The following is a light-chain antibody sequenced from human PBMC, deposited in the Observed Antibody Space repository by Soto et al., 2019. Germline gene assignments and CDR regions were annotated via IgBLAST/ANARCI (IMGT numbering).Light chain of an antibody. V-gene: IGLV1-40*01. CDR1: RSNIGARYD. CDR2: GNN. J-gene: IGLJ3*02. Sequence: QSVLTQPPSVSGAPGQRVTISCTGSRSNIGARYDVHWYQQFPGTAPRLLMYGNNNRPSGVPDRFSGSKSGTSASLAITGLQADDEADYYCQSYDSRISAWVFGGGTKLTVL. CDR3: QSYDSRISAWV.